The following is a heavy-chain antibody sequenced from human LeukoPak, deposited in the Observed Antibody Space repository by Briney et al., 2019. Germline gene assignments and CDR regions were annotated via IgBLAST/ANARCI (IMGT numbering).Heavy chain of an antibody. V-gene: IGHV3-9*01. CDR3: AKDIKTGNTRTGEIAY. J-gene: IGHJ4*02. CDR2: ISWNSGII. D-gene: IGHD1-7*01. CDR1: GFTFDDYA. Sequence: GGSLRLSCAASGFTFDDYAIHWVRQAPGKGLEWVSGISWNSGIIGYADAVKGRFTISRDNAKNSLYLQMTSMRAEEKPLYCCAKDIKTGNTRTGEIAYWSQGPLVTVHS.